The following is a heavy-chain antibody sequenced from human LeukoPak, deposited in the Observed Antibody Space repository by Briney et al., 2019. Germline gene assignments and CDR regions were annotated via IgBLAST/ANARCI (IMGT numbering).Heavy chain of an antibody. J-gene: IGHJ4*02. CDR2: IRYDGSNK. V-gene: IGHV3-30*02. CDR1: GFTFSVYG. CDR3: ARETYYYDSSGYYYSRGKDY. D-gene: IGHD3-22*01. Sequence: GGSLRLSCAASGFTFSVYGMYWVRQAPGKGLEWVAFIRYDGSNKYYADSVKGRFTISRDNSKNTLYLQMNSLRAEDTAVYYCARETYYYDSSGYYYSRGKDYWGQGTLVTVSS.